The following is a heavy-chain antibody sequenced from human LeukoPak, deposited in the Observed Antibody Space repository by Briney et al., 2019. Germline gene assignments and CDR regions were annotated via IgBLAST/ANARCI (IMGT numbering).Heavy chain of an antibody. J-gene: IGHJ4*02. CDR2: ISGSGGST. V-gene: IGHV3-23*01. D-gene: IGHD2-21*02. Sequence: GGSLRLSCVVSGFTFSSYAMSWVRQAPVKGLEWASAISGSGGSTYYADSVKGRFTISRDNSKNTLYVQMNSLRAEDTAVYYCAKGVGTFDYWGQGTLVTVSS. CDR3: AKGVGTFDY. CDR1: GFTFSSYA.